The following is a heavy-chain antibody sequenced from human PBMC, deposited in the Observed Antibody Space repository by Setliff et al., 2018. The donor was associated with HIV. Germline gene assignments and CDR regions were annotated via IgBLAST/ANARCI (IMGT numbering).Heavy chain of an antibody. CDR1: GGSIGVDC. V-gene: IGHV4-4*09. CDR2: IYSNGIT. J-gene: IGHJ4*02. D-gene: IGHD5-12*01. Sequence: SETLSLTCTVSGGSIGVDCWSWIRQPPGRGLEWIGYIYSNGITRYNPSLKSRVTISLDTSKIEFSLTLKSVTAADTAIYYCARLPRGPWRWDYWGQGMLVTVS. CDR3: ARLPRGPWRWDY.